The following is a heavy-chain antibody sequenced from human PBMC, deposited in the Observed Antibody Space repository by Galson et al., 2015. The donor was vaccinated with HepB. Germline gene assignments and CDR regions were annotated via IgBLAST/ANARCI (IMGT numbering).Heavy chain of an antibody. D-gene: IGHD2-15*01. CDR2: ISSDGSGT. V-gene: IGHV3-74*01. CDR3: ARDLILAARGRAFDC. CDR1: GFPFSSYW. J-gene: IGHJ4*02. Sequence: SLRLSCAASGFPFSSYWMHWVRQAPGKGLVWVSHISSDGSGTSYADSVQGRFTISRDNAKNTLYLQMNNLRVEDTAVYYCARDLILAARGRAFDCWGQGTLVTVSS.